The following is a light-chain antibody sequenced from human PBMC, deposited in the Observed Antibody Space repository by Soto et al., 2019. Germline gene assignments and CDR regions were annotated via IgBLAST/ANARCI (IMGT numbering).Light chain of an antibody. J-gene: IGKJ1*01. CDR1: QSVSSIY. CDR2: GAS. Sequence: EIVLTQPPGTLSLSPGERATLSCRASQSVSSIYLAWSQQKPGQAPRLLIYGASSRATGIPDRFSGSGSGTEFTLTISRLEPEDFAVYYCQQYGSSRWTFGQGTKVEI. V-gene: IGKV3-20*01. CDR3: QQYGSSRWT.